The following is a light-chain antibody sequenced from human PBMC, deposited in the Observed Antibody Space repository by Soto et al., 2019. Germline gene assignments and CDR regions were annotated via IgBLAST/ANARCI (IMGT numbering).Light chain of an antibody. J-gene: IGLJ2*01. Sequence: QSALTQPASVSGSPGQSITISCTGTSSDVGSYNLVSWYQQHPGKAPKLMIYEGSKRPSGVSNRFSGSKSGNTASLTFSGLQAEDEADYYCCSYAGSSTVVFGGGTQLTVL. CDR1: SSDVGSYNL. V-gene: IGLV2-23*01. CDR3: CSYAGSSTVV. CDR2: EGS.